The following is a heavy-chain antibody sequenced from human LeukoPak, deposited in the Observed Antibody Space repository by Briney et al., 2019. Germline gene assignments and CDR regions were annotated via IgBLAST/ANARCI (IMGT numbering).Heavy chain of an antibody. CDR1: GFTFSSYS. V-gene: IGHV3-21*01. CDR2: ISSSSSYI. J-gene: IGHJ4*02. Sequence: GGSLRLSCAASGFTFSSYSMNWVRQAPGKGLEWVSTISSSSSYIYYADSVRGRFTISRDNAKNSLYLQMNSLRAEDTAVYYCARAWSDYDFWSGYLSFGYWGQGTLVTVSS. CDR3: ARAWSDYDFWSGYLSFGY. D-gene: IGHD3-3*01.